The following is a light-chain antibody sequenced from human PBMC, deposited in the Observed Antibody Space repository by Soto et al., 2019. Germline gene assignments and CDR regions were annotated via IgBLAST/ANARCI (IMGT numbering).Light chain of an antibody. Sequence: EIVMTQSPATLSVSPGERATLSCRASQSVSSNLAWYQQKPGQAPRLLIYGASTRATGIPARFSGSGSGTEFTLTISSLQSEDFAVYYCQKYNNWPPTFGQGTRLENK. CDR3: QKYNNWPPT. V-gene: IGKV3-15*01. CDR1: QSVSSN. CDR2: GAS. J-gene: IGKJ5*01.